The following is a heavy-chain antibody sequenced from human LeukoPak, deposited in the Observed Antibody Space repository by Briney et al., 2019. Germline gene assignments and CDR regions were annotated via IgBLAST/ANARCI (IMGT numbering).Heavy chain of an antibody. CDR2: INHSGST. V-gene: IGHV4-34*01. D-gene: IGHD4-17*01. CDR1: GGSFSGYY. CDR3: ARGATVTGHYYYHYMDV. J-gene: IGHJ6*03. Sequence: SETLSLTCAVYGGSFSGYYWSWIRQPPGKGLEWIGEINHSGSTNYNPSLKSRVTISVDTSKNQFSLKLSSVTAADTAVYYCARGATVTGHYYYHYMDVWGKGTTVTVSS.